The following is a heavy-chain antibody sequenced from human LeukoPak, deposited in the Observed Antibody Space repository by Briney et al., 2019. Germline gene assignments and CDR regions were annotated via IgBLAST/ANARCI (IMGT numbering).Heavy chain of an antibody. CDR3: ATGGAYRDAFDI. D-gene: IGHD3-10*01. CDR2: IIPILSQS. V-gene: IGHV1-69*11. Sequence: SVKVSCKTSGGTFSTYSINWVRQAPGQGLEWMGRIIPILSQSDYAQKFQGTVSITADEFTETAYMELSSLRSDDTDVYYCATGGAYRDAFDIWGQGTMVTVSS. J-gene: IGHJ3*02. CDR1: GGTFSTYS.